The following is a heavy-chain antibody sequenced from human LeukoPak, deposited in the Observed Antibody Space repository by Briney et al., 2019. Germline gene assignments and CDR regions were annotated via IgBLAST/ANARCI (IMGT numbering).Heavy chain of an antibody. CDR3: AGRTGAAAGAFDY. CDR1: GFTFSSYG. D-gene: IGHD6-13*01. V-gene: IGHV3-33*01. J-gene: IGHJ4*02. CDR2: IWYDGSNK. Sequence: PGGSLRLSCAASGFTFSSYGMHWVRQAPGKGLEWVAVIWYDGSNKYYADSVKGRFTISRDNSKNTLYLQMNSLRAEDTAVYYCAGRTGAAAGAFDYWGQGTLVTVSS.